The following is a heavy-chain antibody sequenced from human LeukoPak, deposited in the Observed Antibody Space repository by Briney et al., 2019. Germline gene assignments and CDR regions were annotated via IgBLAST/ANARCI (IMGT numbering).Heavy chain of an antibody. D-gene: IGHD3-3*01. Sequence: ASVKVSCKASGGTFSSYAISWVRQAPGQGLEWMGGIIPIFGTANYAQKFQGRVTITADESTSTAYMELSSLRSEDTAVYYCARGYEDFWSGYLGYWGQGTLVTVSS. V-gene: IGHV1-69*13. CDR1: GGTFSSYA. CDR2: IIPIFGTA. J-gene: IGHJ4*02. CDR3: ARGYEDFWSGYLGY.